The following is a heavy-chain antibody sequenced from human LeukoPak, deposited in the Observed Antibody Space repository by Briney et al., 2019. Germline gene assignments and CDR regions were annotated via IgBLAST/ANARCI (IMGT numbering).Heavy chain of an antibody. CDR2: INPNSGGT. CDR1: GYTFTGYY. CDR3: AAQLLSAHHADY. D-gene: IGHD2-2*01. Sequence: ASVKVSCKASGYTFTGYYMHWVRQSPGQGLEWMGWINPNSGGTNYAQKFQGRVTMTRDTSISTAYMELSRLRSDDTAVYYCAAQLLSAHHADYWGQGTLVTVSS. V-gene: IGHV1-2*02. J-gene: IGHJ4*02.